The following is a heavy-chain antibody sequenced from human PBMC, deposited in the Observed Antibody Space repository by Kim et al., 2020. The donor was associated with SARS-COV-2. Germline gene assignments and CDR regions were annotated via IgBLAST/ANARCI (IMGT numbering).Heavy chain of an antibody. J-gene: IGHJ5*02. V-gene: IGHV7-4-1*02. CDR1: GYTFTSYA. CDR2: INTNTGNP. Sequence: ASVKVSCKASGYTFTSYAMNWVRQAPGQGLEWMGWINTNTGNPTYAQGFTGRFVFSLDTSVSTAYLQISSLKAEDTAVYYCARGDWNYVGRWFDPWGQGTLVTVSS. D-gene: IGHD1-7*01. CDR3: ARGDWNYVGRWFDP.